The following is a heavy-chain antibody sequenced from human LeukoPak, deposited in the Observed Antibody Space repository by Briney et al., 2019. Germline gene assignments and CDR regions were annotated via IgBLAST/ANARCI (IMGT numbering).Heavy chain of an antibody. CDR2: INPNSGGT. Sequence: ASVKVSCKASGYTFTDYYMHWVRQAPGQGLEWMGRINPNSGGTNYAHKFQGRVTMTRDTSISTAYTELSRLRSDDTAVYYCARVVVLRYFDWSPEFYYWGQGTLFTVSS. J-gene: IGHJ4*02. D-gene: IGHD3-9*01. V-gene: IGHV1-2*06. CDR1: GYTFTDYY. CDR3: ARVVVLRYFDWSPEFYY.